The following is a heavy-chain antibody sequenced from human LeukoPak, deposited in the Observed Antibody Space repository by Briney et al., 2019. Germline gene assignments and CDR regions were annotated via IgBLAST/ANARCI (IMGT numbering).Heavy chain of an antibody. CDR3: ARSYSSSRGTFDY. CDR1: RFTFSSYG. J-gene: IGHJ4*02. D-gene: IGHD6-6*01. Sequence: GGSLRLSCAASRFTFSSYGMHWVRQAPGKGLEWVAVISFDGSNKYYADSVKGRFTISRDNAKNSLYLQMNSLRAEDTAVYYCARSYSSSRGTFDYWGQGTLVTVSS. V-gene: IGHV3-30*03. CDR2: ISFDGSNK.